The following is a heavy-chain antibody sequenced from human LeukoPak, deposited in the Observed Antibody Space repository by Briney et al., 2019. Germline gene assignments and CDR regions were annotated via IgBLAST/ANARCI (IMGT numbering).Heavy chain of an antibody. Sequence: PGGSLRLSCAASGFIFSNYGMYWVRQAPGKGLEWVAFIQYDGSNKYYADSVKGRFTISRDNSKNTLYLQMNSLRAEDTAVYYCAKTSIAAAGTRGWYFDLWGRGTLVTVSS. V-gene: IGHV3-30*02. D-gene: IGHD6-13*01. CDR2: IQYDGSNK. CDR3: AKTSIAAAGTRGWYFDL. CDR1: GFIFSNYG. J-gene: IGHJ2*01.